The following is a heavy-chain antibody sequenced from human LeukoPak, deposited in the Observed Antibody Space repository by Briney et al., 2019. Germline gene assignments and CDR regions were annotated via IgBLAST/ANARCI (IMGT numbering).Heavy chain of an antibody. D-gene: IGHD7-27*01. CDR2: INPNSGGT. J-gene: IGHJ3*02. V-gene: IGHV1-2*02. CDR3: ARVYGDRAFDI. Sequence: GASVKVSCKASGYSFTGHYMHWVRQAAGQGLEWMGWINPNSGGTNYAQKFQGRVTMTRDTSISTAYMELSRLRSDDTAVYYCARVYGDRAFDIWGQGTMVTVSS. CDR1: GYSFTGHY.